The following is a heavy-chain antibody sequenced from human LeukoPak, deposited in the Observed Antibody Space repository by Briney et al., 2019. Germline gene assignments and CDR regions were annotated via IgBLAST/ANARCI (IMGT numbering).Heavy chain of an antibody. CDR3: AKGLQIVATIV. V-gene: IGHV3-23*01. CDR2: IDGAGGST. Sequence: GGSLRLSCAASGFTFSSYAISWVRQAPGKGLEWVSTIDGAGGSTFYADSVKGRFTISRDNSKNTLYLQMNSLRAEDTAVYYCAKGLQIVATIVWGQGTLVTVSS. J-gene: IGHJ4*02. CDR1: GFTFSSYA. D-gene: IGHD5-12*01.